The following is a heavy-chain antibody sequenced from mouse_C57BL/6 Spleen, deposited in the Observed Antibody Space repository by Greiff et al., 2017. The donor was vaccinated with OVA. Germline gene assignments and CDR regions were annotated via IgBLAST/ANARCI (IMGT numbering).Heavy chain of an antibody. D-gene: IGHD1-1*01. CDR3: ARRGYGSNYYAMDY. CDR2: ISSGSSTI. V-gene: IGHV5-17*01. Sequence: EVKVEESGGGLVKPGGSLKLSCAASGFTFSDYGMHWVRQAPEKGLEWVAYISSGSSTIYYADTVKGRFTISRDNAKNTLFLQMTSLRSEDTAMYYGARRGYGSNYYAMDYWGQGTSVTVSS. J-gene: IGHJ4*01. CDR1: GFTFSDYG.